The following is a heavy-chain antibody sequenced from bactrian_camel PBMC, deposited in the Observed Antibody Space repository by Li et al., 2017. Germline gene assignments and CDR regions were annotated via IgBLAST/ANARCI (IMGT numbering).Heavy chain of an antibody. V-gene: IGHV3S53*01. CDR2: TGSDGPT. J-gene: IGHJ4*01. D-gene: IGHD5*01. CDR3: AADPTEETSGEWCFIRQSYY. CDR1: GYTYNRNC. Sequence: VQLVESGGGSVQPGGSLRLSCAASGYTYNRNCMAWFRQAPGKEREGVACTGSDGPTTYADSVKGRFTLSKDNAKNTVSLEMTSLTPEDTAVYYCAADPTEETSGEWCFIRQSYYFGQGTQVTVS.